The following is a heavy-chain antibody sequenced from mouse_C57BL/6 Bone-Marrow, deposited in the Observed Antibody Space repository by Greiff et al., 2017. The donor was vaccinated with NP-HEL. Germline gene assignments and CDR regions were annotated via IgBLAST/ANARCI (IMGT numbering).Heavy chain of an antibody. D-gene: IGHD2-12*01. Sequence: QVQLKESGAELVRPGTSVKVSCKASGYAFTNYLIEWVKQRPGQGLEWIGVINPGSGGTNYNEKFKGKATLTADKSSSTAYMQLSSLTSEDSAVYFCARERPFAYWGQGTLVTVSA. CDR3: ARERPFAY. CDR2: INPGSGGT. V-gene: IGHV1-54*01. J-gene: IGHJ3*01. CDR1: GYAFTNYL.